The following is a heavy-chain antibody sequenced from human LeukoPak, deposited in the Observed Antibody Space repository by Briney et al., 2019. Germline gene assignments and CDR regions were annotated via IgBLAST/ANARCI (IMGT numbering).Heavy chain of an antibody. Sequence: SETLSLTCAVYGGSFSGYYWSRIRQPPGKGLEWIGEINHSGSTNYNPSLKSRVTISVDTSKNQFSLELSSVTAADTAVYYCARWRDPYYYYGMDVWGQGTTVTVSS. J-gene: IGHJ6*02. V-gene: IGHV4-34*01. CDR1: GGSFSGYY. D-gene: IGHD3-3*01. CDR2: INHSGST. CDR3: ARWRDPYYYYGMDV.